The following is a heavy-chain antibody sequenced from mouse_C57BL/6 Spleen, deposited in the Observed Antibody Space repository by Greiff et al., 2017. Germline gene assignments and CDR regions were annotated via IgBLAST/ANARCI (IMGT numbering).Heavy chain of an antibody. J-gene: IGHJ1*03. CDR1: GFTFSSYA. D-gene: IGHD2-3*01. CDR2: ISSGGDYI. Sequence: EVKLMESGEGLVKPGGSLKLSCAASGFTFSSYAMSWVSQTPEKRLEWVAYISSGGDYIYYADTVKGSFTISRDNARNTLYLQMSSLKSEDASVYYCTRSSDNDEGYFDVWGTGTTVTVSS. V-gene: IGHV5-9-1*02. CDR3: TRSSDNDEGYFDV.